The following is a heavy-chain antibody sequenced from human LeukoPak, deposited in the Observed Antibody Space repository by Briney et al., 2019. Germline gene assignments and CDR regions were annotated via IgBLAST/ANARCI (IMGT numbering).Heavy chain of an antibody. CDR1: GFTFGSFA. Sequence: QSGGSLRLSCEASGFTFGSFAMYWVRQAPGKGLEWIAGIFGSGGSPHYADSVKGRFTISRDNSKNTVYLQINSLGAEDTAVYYCGKTTAGYSSGQKPAWPVDYWGQGTLVTVSS. V-gene: IGHV3-23*01. J-gene: IGHJ4*02. CDR3: GKTTAGYSSGQKPAWPVDY. CDR2: IFGSGGSP. D-gene: IGHD5-18*01.